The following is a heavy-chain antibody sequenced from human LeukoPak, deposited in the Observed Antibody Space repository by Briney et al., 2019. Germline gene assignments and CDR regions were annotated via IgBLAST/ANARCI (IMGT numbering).Heavy chain of an antibody. Sequence: GRSLRLSCPASGFTFSSYAMHWVRQAPGKGLEWVAVISYDGSNKYYADSVKGRFTISRDNSKNTLYLQMNSLRAEDTAVYYCARVYSKYYYYYYGMDVWGQGTTVTVSS. CDR1: GFTFSSYA. CDR2: ISYDGSNK. D-gene: IGHD4-11*01. V-gene: IGHV3-30-3*01. J-gene: IGHJ6*02. CDR3: ARVYSKYYYYYYGMDV.